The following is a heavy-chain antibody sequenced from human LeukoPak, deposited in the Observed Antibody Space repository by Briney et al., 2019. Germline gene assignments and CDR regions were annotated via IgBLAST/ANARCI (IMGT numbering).Heavy chain of an antibody. D-gene: IGHD2-21*02. CDR1: GFIFGNYR. CDR2: INSDGSGT. V-gene: IGHV3-74*01. J-gene: IGHJ4*02. CDR3: ATSVVVTAPSFDY. Sequence: GGSLRLSCATSGFIFGNYRMHWVRHAPGKGLVWVSRINSDGSGTDYAESVKGRFTISRDNAKNTLYLQMSSLRGEDTAFYYCATSVVVTAPSFDYWGQGTLVTVSS.